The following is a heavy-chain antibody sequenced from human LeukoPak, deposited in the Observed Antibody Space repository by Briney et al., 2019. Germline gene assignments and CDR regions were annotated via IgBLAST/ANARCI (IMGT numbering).Heavy chain of an antibody. Sequence: GGSLRLSCAASGFTFSSYAMSWVRQAPGKGLEWVAVISWDGSVSHYADSVKGRIAISRDNSKRTMYLQMSNLRAEDTAVYYCAKELGSTLVRDSSRFFGSWGQGTLVTVSS. CDR3: AKELGSTLVRDSSRFFGS. V-gene: IGHV3-30*18. J-gene: IGHJ4*02. D-gene: IGHD3-10*01. CDR2: ISWDGSVS. CDR1: GFTFSSYA.